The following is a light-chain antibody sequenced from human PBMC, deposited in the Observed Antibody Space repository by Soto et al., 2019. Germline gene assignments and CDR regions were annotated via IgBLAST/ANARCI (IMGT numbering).Light chain of an antibody. J-gene: IGKJ1*01. Sequence: DIVMTQSPDSLAVSLGERATINCKSSQSVLYSSNNKNYLAWYQQKPGQPPKLLIYWASTRESGVPDRFSGSGSGTDFSLTISSLQAEDVAVYYCQQYYSTPPAFGQVTNGDIK. CDR1: QSVLYSSNNKNY. CDR2: WAS. CDR3: QQYYSTPPA. V-gene: IGKV4-1*01.